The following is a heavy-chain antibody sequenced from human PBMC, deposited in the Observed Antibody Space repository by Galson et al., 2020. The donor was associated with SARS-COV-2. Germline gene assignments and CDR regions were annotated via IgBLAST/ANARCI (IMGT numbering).Heavy chain of an antibody. Sequence: GESQKISCAASGFTFSSYAMSWVRQAPGKGLEWVSAISGSGGSTYYADSVKGRFTISRDNSKNTLYLQMNSLRAEDTAVYYCAKASTGTGEVGDYWGQGTLVTVSS. CDR3: AKASTGTGEVGDY. D-gene: IGHD7-27*01. J-gene: IGHJ4*02. V-gene: IGHV3-23*01. CDR2: ISGSGGST. CDR1: GFTFSSYA.